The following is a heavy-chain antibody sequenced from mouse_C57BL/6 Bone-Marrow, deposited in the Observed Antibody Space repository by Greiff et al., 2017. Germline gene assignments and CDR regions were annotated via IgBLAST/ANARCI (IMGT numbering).Heavy chain of an antibody. J-gene: IGHJ4*01. Sequence: EVQLVESGGGLVKPGGSLKLSCAASGFTFSDYGMHWVRQAPEKGLEWVAYISSGSSTIYYAATVKGRFTISRDNAKNTLFLQMTSLRYEETAMYYCARRLRYAMDYWGQGTSVTVSS. D-gene: IGHD2-2*01. CDR3: ARRLRYAMDY. V-gene: IGHV5-17*01. CDR2: ISSGSSTI. CDR1: GFTFSDYG.